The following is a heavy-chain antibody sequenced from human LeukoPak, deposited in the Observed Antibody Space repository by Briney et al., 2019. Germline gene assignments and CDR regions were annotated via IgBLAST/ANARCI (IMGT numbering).Heavy chain of an antibody. CDR2: ISASGGST. CDR3: AKDGGQQLAGDYFDY. V-gene: IGHV3-23*01. J-gene: IGHJ4*02. CDR1: GFTFSSYA. Sequence: GGSLRLSCASSGFTFSSYAMSWVRQAPGKGLDWISTISASGGSTFYADSVKGRFTISRDNSKNTLYLQMNSLRAEDTALYYCAKDGGQQLAGDYFDYWGQGTLVTVSS. D-gene: IGHD6-13*01.